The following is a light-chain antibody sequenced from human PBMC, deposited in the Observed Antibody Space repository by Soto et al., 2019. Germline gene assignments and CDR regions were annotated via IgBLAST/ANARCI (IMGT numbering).Light chain of an antibody. Sequence: QSVLTQPASVSGSPGQSITISCTGTSRDIGNYNYVSWYQHHPGTAPKLMIYEVTSRPSGVSDRFSGSKSGMTASLTISGLQPEDEADYCCASYRSANTLVVFGTGTKVTVL. J-gene: IGLJ1*01. CDR2: EVT. V-gene: IGLV2-14*01. CDR1: SRDIGNYNY. CDR3: ASYRSANTLVV.